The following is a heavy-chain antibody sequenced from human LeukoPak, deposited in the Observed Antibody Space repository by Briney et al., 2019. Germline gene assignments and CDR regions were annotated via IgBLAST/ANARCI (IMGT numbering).Heavy chain of an antibody. Sequence: PGGSLRLSCAASGFIVSSNYMNWVRQAPGKGPEWVAYITANNTTKYYADSVKGRFTISRDNAKKSLFLQMNSLRAEDTAVYYCAAASAFSSSWRSWGQGTVVTVSS. CDR1: GFIVSSNY. V-gene: IGHV3-48*01. J-gene: IGHJ5*02. D-gene: IGHD6-13*01. CDR2: ITANNTTK. CDR3: AAASAFSSSWRS.